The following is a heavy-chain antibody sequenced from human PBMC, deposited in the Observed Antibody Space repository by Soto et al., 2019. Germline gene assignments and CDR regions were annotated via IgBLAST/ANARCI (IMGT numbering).Heavy chain of an antibody. D-gene: IGHD2-2*01. CDR2: IDYRGGDA. Sequence: EVQLLESGGGLVQPGGSLRLSCTASGFTFSNYAMSWVRQAPGKGLAWVSGIDYRGGDAYYADSVQGRFTISRDNAKNTLYLQMISPRAEDTAVYYCAKRESGTTSHGGFDMWGQGTMVTVSS. CDR1: GFTFSNYA. J-gene: IGHJ3*02. V-gene: IGHV3-23*01. CDR3: AKRESGTTSHGGFDM.